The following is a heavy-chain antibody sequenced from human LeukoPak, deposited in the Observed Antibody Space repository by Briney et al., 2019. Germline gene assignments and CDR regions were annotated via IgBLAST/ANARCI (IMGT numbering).Heavy chain of an antibody. CDR2: IIPIFGTA. J-gene: IGHJ6*02. CDR3: ARARIAARLEYYYYYGMDV. V-gene: IGHV1-69*13. D-gene: IGHD6-6*01. Sequence: SVTVSCKASGYTFTSYYMHWVRQAPGQGLEWMGGIIPIFGTANYAQKFQGRVTITADESTSTAYMELSSLRSEDTAVYYCARARIAARLEYYYYYGMDVWGQGTTVTVSS. CDR1: GYTFTSYY.